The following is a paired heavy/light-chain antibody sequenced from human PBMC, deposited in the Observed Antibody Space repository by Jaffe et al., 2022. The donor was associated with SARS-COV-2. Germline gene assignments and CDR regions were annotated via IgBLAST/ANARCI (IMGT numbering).Heavy chain of an antibody. J-gene: IGHJ4*02. Sequence: EVQMMESGGGLVQPGGSLRLSCAVSGFTFSSYAMSWVRQTPGKGLEWVSGISSGGSTYHADSVKGRFTISRDKSKNTLYLQMNNLRAEDTAVYYCAQGGRGGSDYFCSHWGQGTLVTVSS. V-gene: IGHV3-23*01. D-gene: IGHD1-26*01. CDR1: GFTFSSYA. CDR2: ISSGGST. CDR3: AQGGRGGSDYFCSH.
Light chain of an antibody. V-gene: IGKV4-1*01. CDR3: QQYYSSPYT. Sequence: DIVMTQSPDSLAVSLGERATINCKSSQSVLYSSNGKNYLAWYQQKPGQPPKLLIYWASTRESGVPDRISGSGSGTDFTLTISSLQAEDVAVYYCQQYYSSPYTFGQGTKLEIK. CDR2: WAS. CDR1: QSVLYSSNGKNY. J-gene: IGKJ2*01.